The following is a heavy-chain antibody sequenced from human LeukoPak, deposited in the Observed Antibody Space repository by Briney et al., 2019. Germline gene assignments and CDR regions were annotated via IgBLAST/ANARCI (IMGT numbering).Heavy chain of an antibody. Sequence: GASVKVSCKASGYTFTGYYMHWVRQAPGQGLEWMGRINPNSGGTNYAQKFQGRVTMTRDTSISTAYMELSRLRSDDTAVYYCAREFTDYYDSSGYYYGPVYWGQGTLVTVSS. CDR2: INPNSGGT. CDR3: AREFTDYYDSSGYYYGPVY. CDR1: GYTFTGYY. J-gene: IGHJ4*02. D-gene: IGHD3-22*01. V-gene: IGHV1-2*06.